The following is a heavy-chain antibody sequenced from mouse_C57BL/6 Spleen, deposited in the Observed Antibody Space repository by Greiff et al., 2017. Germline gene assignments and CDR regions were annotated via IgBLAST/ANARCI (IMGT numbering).Heavy chain of an antibody. V-gene: IGHV2-2*01. J-gene: IGHJ4*01. D-gene: IGHD4-1*01. CDR3: ARLLGRTNAMDY. Sequence: QVQLKESGPGLVQPSQSLSITCTASGFSLTSYGVHWVRQSPGKGLEWLGVIWRGGSTDYNAAFISSLSISKDNSTSQVFFKMSSLQADDTAIYYCARLLGRTNAMDYWGQGTSVTVSS. CDR1: GFSLTSYG. CDR2: IWRGGST.